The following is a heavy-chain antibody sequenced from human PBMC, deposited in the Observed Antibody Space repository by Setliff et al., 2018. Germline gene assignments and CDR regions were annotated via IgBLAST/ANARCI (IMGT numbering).Heavy chain of an antibody. D-gene: IGHD2-21*02. CDR2: IWNDGSSK. V-gene: IGHV3-33*08. J-gene: IGHJ6*02. CDR3: ARNWVTAQHYYYGMDV. Sequence: GGSLRLSCAASGFTFSNYGMHWVRQAPGKGLEWVALIWNDGSSKFYGDSVKGRFTISRDNSKNTLYLQMDSLRAEDTAVYYCARNWVTAQHYYYGMDVWGQGTTVTVS. CDR1: GFTFSNYG.